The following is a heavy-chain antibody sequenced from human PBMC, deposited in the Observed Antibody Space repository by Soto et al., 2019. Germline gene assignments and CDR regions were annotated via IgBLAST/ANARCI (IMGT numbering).Heavy chain of an antibody. D-gene: IGHD3-3*01. CDR1: GYTFSNFG. CDR2: ISPNSEKT. J-gene: IGHJ5*02. CDR3: TKDANFDDFYPGYFVIDL. V-gene: IGHV1-18*01. Sequence: ASVKVSCKASGYTFSNFGISWVRQAPGEGLEWMGWISPNSEKTKIAQRFQGRVTMTTDISTSTSYLELRGLTSDDTAVYYCTKDANFDDFYPGYFVIDLWGQGTPAAVAS.